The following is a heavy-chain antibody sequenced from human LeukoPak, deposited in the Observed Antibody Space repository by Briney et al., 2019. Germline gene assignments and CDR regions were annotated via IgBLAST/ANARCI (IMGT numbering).Heavy chain of an antibody. CDR1: GYTFTGYY. V-gene: IGHV1-2*02. J-gene: IGHJ4*02. D-gene: IGHD3-22*01. Sequence: ASVKVSCKAPGYTFTGYYMHWVRQAPGQGLEWMGWINPNSGGTNYAQKFQGRVTMTRDTSISTAYMELSRLRSDDTAVYYCARSYYDSSGYYEACNYWGQGTLVTVSS. CDR2: INPNSGGT. CDR3: ARSYYDSSGYYEACNY.